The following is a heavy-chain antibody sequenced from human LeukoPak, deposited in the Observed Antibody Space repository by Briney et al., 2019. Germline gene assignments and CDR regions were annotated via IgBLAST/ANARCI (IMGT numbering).Heavy chain of an antibody. V-gene: IGHV3-48*03. CDR3: AKGYSSGWYASNYYYYMDV. CDR1: GFTFSSYE. Sequence: GGSLRLSCAASGFTFSSYEMNWVRQAPGKGLEWVSYISSSGSTIYYADSVKGRFTISRDNSKNTLYLQMNSLRAEDTAVYYCAKGYSSGWYASNYYYYMDVWGKGTTVTISS. CDR2: ISSSGSTI. J-gene: IGHJ6*03. D-gene: IGHD6-19*01.